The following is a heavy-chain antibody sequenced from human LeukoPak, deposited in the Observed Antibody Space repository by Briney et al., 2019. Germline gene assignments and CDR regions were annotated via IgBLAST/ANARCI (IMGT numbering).Heavy chain of an antibody. J-gene: IGHJ3*02. V-gene: IGHV3-21*01. CDR1: GFTFSSYS. Sequence: GGSLRLSCAASGFTFSSYSMNWVRQAPGKGLEWVSFISTSSSYIHYADSVKGRFTISRDNAKKSLYLEMNSLRAEDTAVYYCVRVVDTAMVLYGAFDIWGQGTMVTVSS. D-gene: IGHD5-18*01. CDR3: VRVVDTAMVLYGAFDI. CDR2: ISTSSSYI.